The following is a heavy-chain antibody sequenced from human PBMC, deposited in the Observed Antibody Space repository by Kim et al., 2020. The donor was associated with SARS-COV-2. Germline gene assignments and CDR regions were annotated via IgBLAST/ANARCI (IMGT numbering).Heavy chain of an antibody. CDR1: GYTLTELS. D-gene: IGHD3-22*01. Sequence: ASVKVSCKVSGYTLTELSMHWVRQAPGKGLEWMGGFDPEDGETIYAQKFQGRVTMTEDTSTDTAYMELSSLRSEDTAVYYCATAYYYDSSGYYRAGMDVWGQGTTVTVSS. CDR2: FDPEDGET. V-gene: IGHV1-24*01. J-gene: IGHJ6*02. CDR3: ATAYYYDSSGYYRAGMDV.